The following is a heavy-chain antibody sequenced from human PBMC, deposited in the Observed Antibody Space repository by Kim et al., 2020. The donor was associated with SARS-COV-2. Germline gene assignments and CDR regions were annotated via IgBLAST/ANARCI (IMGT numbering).Heavy chain of an antibody. CDR2: VYYSGSF. V-gene: IGHV4-39*01. J-gene: IGHJ6*02. CDR1: GGSISSSSYY. CDR3: VRGNSSSWYYYYATDV. D-gene: IGHD6-13*01. Sequence: SETLSLTCTVSGGSISSSSYYWGWIRQPPGKGLEWIGTVYYSGSFYYNPSLESRLTISVDTSKNQFSLKLTSVTAADTAVYYCVRGNSSSWYYYYATDVWVQGTTVTVS.